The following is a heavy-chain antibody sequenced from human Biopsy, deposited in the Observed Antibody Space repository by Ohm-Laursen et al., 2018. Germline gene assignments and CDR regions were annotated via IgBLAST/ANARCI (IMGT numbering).Heavy chain of an antibody. CDR2: IYYSGST. CDR3: ARATNSTGWPYYYFYGMDV. J-gene: IGHJ6*02. V-gene: IGHV4-59*01. Sequence: TLSLTCSVSGRTISSDYWSWIRQTTGKGLEGTGYIYYSGSTNYNPSLKSRVTISVDTSKNQFSLRLNSVTAADTAVYYCARATNSTGWPYYYFYGMDVWGQGTTVTVSS. CDR1: GRTISSDY. D-gene: IGHD2/OR15-2a*01.